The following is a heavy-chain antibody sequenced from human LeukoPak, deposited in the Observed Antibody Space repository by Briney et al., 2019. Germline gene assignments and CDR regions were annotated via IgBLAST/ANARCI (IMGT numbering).Heavy chain of an antibody. Sequence: ASVKVSCKASGYIFKNYNMHWVRQAPGLGLEWMGIINPSGGSASYTGIPSGESTIYAQKFQGRLPLTGDASTSTAYMELSSLSSEDTAVYYCARAHGMGTFYYVDYWGQGTLVTVSS. V-gene: IGHV1-46*02. CDR2: INPSGGSASYTGIPSGEST. J-gene: IGHJ4*02. CDR3: ARAHGMGTFYYVDY. CDR1: GYIFKNYN. D-gene: IGHD1-7*01.